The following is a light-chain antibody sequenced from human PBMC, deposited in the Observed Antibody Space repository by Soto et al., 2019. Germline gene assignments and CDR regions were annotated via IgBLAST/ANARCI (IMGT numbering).Light chain of an antibody. J-gene: IGLJ1*01. CDR3: SSYTSSSTLCV. Sequence: QSALTQPASVSGSPGQSITISCTGTSSDVGGYNYVSWYQQHPDKAPKLMIYDVSNRPSGVSNRSSGSKSGNTASLTISGLQAEDEADYYCSSYTSSSTLCVFGTGTKVTVL. CDR2: DVS. V-gene: IGLV2-14*01. CDR1: SSDVGGYNY.